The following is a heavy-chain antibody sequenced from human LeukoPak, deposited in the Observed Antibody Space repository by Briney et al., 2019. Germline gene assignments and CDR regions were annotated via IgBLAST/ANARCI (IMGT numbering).Heavy chain of an antibody. CDR2: ISAYNGNT. CDR3: ARDEAMVRGVAHFDY. D-gene: IGHD3-10*01. J-gene: IGHJ4*02. V-gene: IGHV1-18*01. CDR1: GYTFTSYG. Sequence: ASVKVSCKASGYTFTSYGISWVRQAPGQGLEWMGWISAYNGNTNYAQKLQGRVTMTTDTSTSTAYMELRSLRSDDTAVYYCARDEAMVRGVAHFDYWDQGTLVTVSS.